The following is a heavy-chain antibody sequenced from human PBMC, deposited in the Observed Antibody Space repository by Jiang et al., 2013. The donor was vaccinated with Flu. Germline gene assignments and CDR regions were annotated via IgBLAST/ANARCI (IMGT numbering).Heavy chain of an antibody. V-gene: IGHV4-59*01. CDR1: GGSFSTYY. J-gene: IGHJ4*02. Sequence: LLKPSETLSLTCTVSGGSFSTYYWSWIRQPPGKGLEWIGYIFYSGSTHSNPSLNSRVAISIDTSKNQVSLKVTSVTAADTAVYYCARFNSGLFDYWGQGTLVTVSS. D-gene: IGHD5-12*01. CDR2: IFYSGST. CDR3: ARFNSGLFDY.